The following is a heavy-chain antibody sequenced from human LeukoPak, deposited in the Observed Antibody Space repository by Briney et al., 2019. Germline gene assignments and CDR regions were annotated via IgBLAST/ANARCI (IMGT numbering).Heavy chain of an antibody. V-gene: IGHV3-30*02. CDR1: GFTFSTYG. D-gene: IGHD5-18*01. J-gene: IGHJ3*02. CDR2: IHYDGTNK. Sequence: GGSLRLSCAASGFTFSTYGMHWVRQAPGKGLEWVTSIHYDGTNKYYAEAVKGRFTISRDNSKNSLYLQMNSLRAEDTAVYYCAKEDDSYGYDAFDIWGQGTMVTVSS. CDR3: AKEDDSYGYDAFDI.